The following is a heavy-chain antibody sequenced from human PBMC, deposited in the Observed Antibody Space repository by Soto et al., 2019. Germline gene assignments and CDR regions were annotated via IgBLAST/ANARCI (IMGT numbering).Heavy chain of an antibody. J-gene: IGHJ5*02. CDR2: INPSGGST. V-gene: IGHV1-46*03. Sequence: ASVKVSCNASGYTFTSYYMHWVRQAPGQGLEWMGIINPSGGSTSYAQKFQGRVTMTRDTSTSTVYMELSSLRSEDTAVYYCARGNYDFWSGYTPPTGVGFNWFDPWGQGTLVTVSS. CDR1: GYTFTSYY. CDR3: ARGNYDFWSGYTPPTGVGFNWFDP. D-gene: IGHD3-3*01.